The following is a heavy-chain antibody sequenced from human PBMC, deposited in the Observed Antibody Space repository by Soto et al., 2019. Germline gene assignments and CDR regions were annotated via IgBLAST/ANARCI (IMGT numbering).Heavy chain of an antibody. V-gene: IGHV1-69*02. Sequence: QVQLVQSGAEVKKPGSSVKVSCKASGGTFSSYTISWVRQAPGQGLEWMGRIIPILGIANYAQKFQGRVTITADKSTSTAYMELSSLRSEDTAVYYCARRDYYGSGSHYWFDPWGQGTLFTVSS. D-gene: IGHD3-10*01. CDR3: ARRDYYGSGSHYWFDP. J-gene: IGHJ5*02. CDR2: IIPILGIA. CDR1: GGTFSSYT.